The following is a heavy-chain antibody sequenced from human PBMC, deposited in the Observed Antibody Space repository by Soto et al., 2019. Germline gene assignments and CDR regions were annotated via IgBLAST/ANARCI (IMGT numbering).Heavy chain of an antibody. J-gene: IGHJ4*02. CDR3: AKRAWGYFYFDY. CDR1: GFTFSSYV. V-gene: IGHV3-23*01. CDR2: ISGSGDST. Sequence: VQLLESGGGLVQPGGSLRLSCAASGFTFSSYVMSWVRQAPGKGLEWVSVISGSGDSTFYADSVKGRFTISRDNSKNTLYLQMNSLRAEDTAVYYCAKRAWGYFYFDYWGQGTLVTVSS. D-gene: IGHD1-26*01.